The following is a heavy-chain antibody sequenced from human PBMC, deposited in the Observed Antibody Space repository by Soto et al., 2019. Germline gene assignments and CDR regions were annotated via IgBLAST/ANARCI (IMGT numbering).Heavy chain of an antibody. CDR3: ARVGNVWFDP. Sequence: SETLSLTCAVSGGSISSGGYSWSWIRQPPGKGLEWIGYIYHSGSTYYNPSLKSRVTISVDRSKNQFSLKLSSVTVADTAVYYCARVGNVWFDPWGQGTLVTVSS. CDR2: IYHSGST. V-gene: IGHV4-30-2*01. J-gene: IGHJ5*02. CDR1: GGSISSGGYS.